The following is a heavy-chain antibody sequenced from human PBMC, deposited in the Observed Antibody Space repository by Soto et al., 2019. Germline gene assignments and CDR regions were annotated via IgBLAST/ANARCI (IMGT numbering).Heavy chain of an antibody. CDR3: ASRITTFGVVKNDY. J-gene: IGHJ4*02. CDR2: IYYSGRS. V-gene: IGHV4-39*01. CDR1: GGSITSSSYY. Sequence: PSETLSLTCTISGGSITSSSYYWGWIRQPPGKGLEWIGGIYYSGRSYYNPSLKSRVTMSVDTSKNQFSLKLSSVTAADTALYYCASRITTFGVVKNDYWGQGMLVTVSS. D-gene: IGHD3-3*01.